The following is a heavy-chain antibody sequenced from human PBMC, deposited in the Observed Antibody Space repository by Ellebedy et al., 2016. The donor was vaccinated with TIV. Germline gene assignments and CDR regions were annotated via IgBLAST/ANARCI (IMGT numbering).Heavy chain of an antibody. CDR2: IFSNDEK. V-gene: IGHV2-26*01. J-gene: IGHJ2*01. CDR1: GFSLSNVIMS. Sequence: SGPTLVKPTETLTLTCTVSGFSLSNVIMSVSWIRQPPGKALEWLGNIFSNDEKSYSTSLKTRLTISKDTSKNQVVLTMTNMDPVDTATYYCARIVCSSWYRYFDLWGRGTLVTVSS. D-gene: IGHD6-13*01. CDR3: ARIVCSSWYRYFDL.